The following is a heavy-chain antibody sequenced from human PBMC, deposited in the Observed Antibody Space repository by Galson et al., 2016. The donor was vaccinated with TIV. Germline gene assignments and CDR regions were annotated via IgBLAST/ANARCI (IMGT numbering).Heavy chain of an antibody. CDR2: INPITGIT. CDR1: GYTFTRHY. J-gene: IGHJ4*02. Sequence: SVKVSCKASGYTFTRHYMHWVRQAPGQGLEWMGIINPITGITTYPQNFQGRVTMTRDTSTSTVQMELSSLRSEDTAVYYCARWFDSSGYYYFDYWGQGSLITVSS. D-gene: IGHD3-22*01. CDR3: ARWFDSSGYYYFDY. V-gene: IGHV1-46*01.